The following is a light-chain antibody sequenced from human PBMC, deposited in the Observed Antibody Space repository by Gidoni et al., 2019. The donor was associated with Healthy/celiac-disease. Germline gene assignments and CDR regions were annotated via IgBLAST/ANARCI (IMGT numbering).Light chain of an antibody. J-gene: IGKJ2*01. CDR3: QQYYSTPLT. CDR2: WAS. Sequence: DIVMTQSPDSLAASLGERATINCKSSQSVLYSSNNKNYLAWYQQKPGQPPKLLIYWASTRESGVPDRFSGSGSGTDFTLTISGLQAEDVAVYYCQQYYSTPLTFGQXTKLEIK. V-gene: IGKV4-1*01. CDR1: QSVLYSSNNKNY.